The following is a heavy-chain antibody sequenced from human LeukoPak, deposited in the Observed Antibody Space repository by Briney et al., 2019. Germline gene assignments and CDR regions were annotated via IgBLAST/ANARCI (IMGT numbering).Heavy chain of an antibody. CDR2: IRYDGSNT. Sequence: TGGSLRLSCAASGLTSSRNCMHWVRQAPGKGLEWVAFIRYDGSNTHYADSVEGRFTISRDNSKNTLYLQMNSLRAEDTAVYYCAKDPAYYDILTGYYAGIAIDYWGQGTLVTVSS. J-gene: IGHJ4*02. V-gene: IGHV3-30*02. CDR3: AKDPAYYDILTGYYAGIAIDY. CDR1: GLTSSRNC. D-gene: IGHD3-9*01.